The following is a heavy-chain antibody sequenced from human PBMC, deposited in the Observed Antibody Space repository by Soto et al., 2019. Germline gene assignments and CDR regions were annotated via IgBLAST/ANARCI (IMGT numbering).Heavy chain of an antibody. J-gene: IGHJ6*02. CDR1: GGTFSSYA. D-gene: IGHD2-15*01. V-gene: IGHV1-69*13. Sequence: GASVKVSCKVSGGTFSSYAISWVRQAPGQGLEWMGRIIPIFGTANYAQKFQGRVTITADESTSTAYMELSSLRSEDTAVYYCARGGCSGGSCYPWDYYGMDVWGQGTTVTVSS. CDR2: IIPIFGTA. CDR3: ARGGCSGGSCYPWDYYGMDV.